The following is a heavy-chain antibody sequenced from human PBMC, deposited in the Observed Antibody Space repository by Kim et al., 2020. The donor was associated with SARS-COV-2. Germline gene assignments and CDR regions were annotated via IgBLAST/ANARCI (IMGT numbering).Heavy chain of an antibody. J-gene: IGHJ6*02. V-gene: IGHV3-33*06. Sequence: GKGRFTISRDNSKNTLYLQMNSLRAEDTAVYYCAKAVLYGGNLYYYGMDVWGQGTTVTVSS. CDR3: AKAVLYGGNLYYYGMDV. D-gene: IGHD2-15*01.